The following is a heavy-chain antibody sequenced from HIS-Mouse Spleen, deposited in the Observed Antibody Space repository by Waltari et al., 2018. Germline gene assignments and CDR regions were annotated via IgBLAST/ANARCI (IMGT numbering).Heavy chain of an antibody. CDR2: IKSKTDGGTT. Sequence: GLEWVGRIKSKTDGGTTDYAAPVKGRFTISRDDSKNTLYLQMNSLKTEDTAVYYCTTDNARYSSGWYRENYFDYWGQGTLVTVSS. CDR3: TTDNARYSSGWYRENYFDY. D-gene: IGHD6-19*01. J-gene: IGHJ4*02. V-gene: IGHV3-15*01.